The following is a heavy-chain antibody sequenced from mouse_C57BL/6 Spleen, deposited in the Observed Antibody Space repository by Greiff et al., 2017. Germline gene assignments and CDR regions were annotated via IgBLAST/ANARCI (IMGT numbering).Heavy chain of an antibody. CDR2: IYIGNGYT. D-gene: IGHD1-1*01. J-gene: IGHJ1*03. V-gene: IGHV1-58*01. CDR1: GYTFTSSG. CDR3: ARAPIGDGRSDWYFDV. Sequence: VQLQQSGAELVRPGSSVKMSCKTSGYTFTSSGINWVKQRPGQGLEWIGYIYIGNGYTEYNEKFKGKATLTSDTSSSTAYMQRSSLTSEVSAIYFWARAPIGDGRSDWYFDVWGTGTTVTVSS.